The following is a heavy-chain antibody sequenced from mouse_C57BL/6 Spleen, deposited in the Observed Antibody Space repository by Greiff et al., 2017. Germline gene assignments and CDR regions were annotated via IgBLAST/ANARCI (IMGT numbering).Heavy chain of an antibody. CDR2: ISSGSSTI. Sequence: EVQVVESGGGLVKPGGSLKLSCAASGFTFSDYGMHWVRQAPEKGLEWVAYISSGSSTIYYADTVKGRFTISRDNAKNTLFLQMTSLRSEDTAMYYCARPSTIVDWYFDVWGTGTTVTVSS. CDR1: GFTFSDYG. D-gene: IGHD2-5*01. J-gene: IGHJ1*03. V-gene: IGHV5-17*01. CDR3: ARPSTIVDWYFDV.